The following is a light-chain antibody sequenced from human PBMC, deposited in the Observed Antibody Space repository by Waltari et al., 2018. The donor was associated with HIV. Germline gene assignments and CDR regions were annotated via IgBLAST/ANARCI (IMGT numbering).Light chain of an antibody. Sequence: DIQLTQSPSFLSASVGDRVTITCRASQGISNYLAWYQQKPGKAHQLLIYLASTLQSGVPSRFSGSISGTEFSLTISSLQPEDFATYYCQQLNYYPHTFGQGTKLEIK. V-gene: IGKV1-9*01. CDR2: LAS. J-gene: IGKJ2*01. CDR3: QQLNYYPHT. CDR1: QGISNY.